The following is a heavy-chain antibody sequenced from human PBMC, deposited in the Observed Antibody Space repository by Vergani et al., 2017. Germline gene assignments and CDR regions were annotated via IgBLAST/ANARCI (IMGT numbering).Heavy chain of an antibody. D-gene: IGHD3-22*01. CDR1: GFTFSSYA. CDR3: AKWRSMIVVVDDAFDI. Sequence: EVQLLESGGGLVQPGGSLRLSCAASGFTFSSYAMSWVRQAPGKGLEWVSDISGSGGSKYSADSVRGRFTISRDTSKNTLYLQMHSLRAEDTALYYCAKWRSMIVVVDDAFDIWGQGTMVTVSS. CDR2: ISGSGGSK. J-gene: IGHJ3*02. V-gene: IGHV3-23*01.